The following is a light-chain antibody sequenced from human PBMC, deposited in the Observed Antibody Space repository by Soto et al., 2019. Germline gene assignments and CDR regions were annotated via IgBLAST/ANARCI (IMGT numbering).Light chain of an antibody. CDR2: EDN. CDR1: SGSIASNY. V-gene: IGLV6-57*04. J-gene: IGLJ2*01. Sequence: NFMLTQPHSASECPGKTVTISCTRSSGSIASNYVQWYQQRPGSAPTTVIYEDNQRPSGVPDRFSGSIDSSSNSASLTISGLKTEDEADYYCQSYDSSNVVFGGGTKLTVL. CDR3: QSYDSSNVV.